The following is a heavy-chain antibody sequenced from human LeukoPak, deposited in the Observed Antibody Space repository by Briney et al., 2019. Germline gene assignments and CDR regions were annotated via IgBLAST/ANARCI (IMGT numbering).Heavy chain of an antibody. CDR2: ISGSGGST. CDR3: AKDRLVVATISEVYYYYYMDV. V-gene: IGHV3-23*01. CDR1: GFTFSSYS. J-gene: IGHJ6*03. D-gene: IGHD5-12*01. Sequence: GGSLRLSCAASGFTFSSYSMNWVRQAPGKGLEWVSAISGSGGSTYYADSVKGRFTISRDNSKNTLYLQMNSLRAEDTAVYYCAKDRLVVATISEVYYYYYMDVWGKGTTVTVSS.